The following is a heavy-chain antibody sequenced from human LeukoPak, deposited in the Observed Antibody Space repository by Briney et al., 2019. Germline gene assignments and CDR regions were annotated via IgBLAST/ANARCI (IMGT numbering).Heavy chain of an antibody. Sequence: GGSLRLSCAASGFTFSDFGIHWGRQAPGKGLEWGAAISYEGSNKYYADSVKGGFTISRDNSKNTLYLQMNSLRVEDTAVYYCVTPLVEHFDVWRQGTMVTVSS. V-gene: IGHV3-30*03. D-gene: IGHD1/OR15-1a*01. J-gene: IGHJ3*01. CDR3: VTPLVEHFDV. CDR2: ISYEGSNK. CDR1: GFTFSDFG.